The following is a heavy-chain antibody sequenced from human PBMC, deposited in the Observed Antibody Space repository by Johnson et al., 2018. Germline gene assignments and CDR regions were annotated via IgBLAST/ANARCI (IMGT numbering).Heavy chain of an antibody. Sequence: QVQLVQSGAEVKKPGSSVKVSCKASGGTFSSYAISWVRQAPGQGLEWMGGIIPIFGTENYAQKFQGRVTITADESTSTAYLARSSLTSEEPAVYYCARYSSSSPDAFDIWGQGTMVTVSS. CDR3: ARYSSSSPDAFDI. D-gene: IGHD6-6*01. CDR2: IIPIFGTE. V-gene: IGHV1-69*01. J-gene: IGHJ3*02. CDR1: GGTFSSYA.